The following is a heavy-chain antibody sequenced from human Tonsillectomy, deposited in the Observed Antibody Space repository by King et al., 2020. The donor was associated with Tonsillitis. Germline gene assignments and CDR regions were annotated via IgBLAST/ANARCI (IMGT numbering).Heavy chain of an antibody. V-gene: IGHV4-30-4*01. CDR2: IYYSGST. Sequence: VQLQESGPGLVKPSQTLSLTCTVSGGSISSGDYYWSWIRQPPGKGLEWIGYIYYSGSTYYNPSLKSRVNISVDTSKNQFSLKLSSVTAADTAVYYCARGANYDYVWGSYLLQPVDSWGQGTLVTVSS. D-gene: IGHD3-16*02. J-gene: IGHJ4*02. CDR3: ARGANYDYVWGSYLLQPVDS. CDR1: GGSISSGDYY.